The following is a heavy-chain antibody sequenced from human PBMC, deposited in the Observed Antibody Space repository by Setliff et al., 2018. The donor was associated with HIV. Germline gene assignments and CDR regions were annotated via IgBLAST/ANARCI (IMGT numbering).Heavy chain of an antibody. J-gene: IGHJ4*02. V-gene: IGHV4-34*01. CDR3: ARLYSPPRGFDF. Sequence: SETLSLTCAVYGGSFSGYYWIWIRQPPGKGLEWIGEINHTGSTNYNPSLKSRVTISVDTSSNQFSLKLSSVTAADTAVYYCARLYSPPRGFDFWGQGTLVTVSS. CDR2: INHTGST. D-gene: IGHD5-12*01. CDR1: GGSFSGYY.